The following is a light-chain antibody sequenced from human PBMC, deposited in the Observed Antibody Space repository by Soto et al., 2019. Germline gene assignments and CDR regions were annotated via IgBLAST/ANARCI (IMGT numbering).Light chain of an antibody. V-gene: IGKV1-12*01. J-gene: IGKJ3*01. Sequence: DIPMTQSPSSVSASVGDRVTITCRASQGISSWLAWYQQKPRKALKLLIYAASRLKSGVPSRCSGSCAGTDFTLTISSLHHEDFATYYCQQANTCAFGPGTKVDIK. CDR3: QQANTCA. CDR2: AAS. CDR1: QGISSW.